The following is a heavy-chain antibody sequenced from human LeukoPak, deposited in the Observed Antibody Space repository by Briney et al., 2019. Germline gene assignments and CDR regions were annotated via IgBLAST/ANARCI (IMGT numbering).Heavy chain of an antibody. CDR2: MNPNSGNT. D-gene: IGHD3-22*01. CDR1: GYTFTSYD. Sequence: ASVKVSCKASGYTFTSYDINWVRQATGQGLEWMGWMNPNSGNTGYAQKFQGRVTMTRNTSISTAYMELSSLRSEDTAVYYCAVHKYYYDSSGYYARWWYFDLWGRGTLVTVSS. V-gene: IGHV1-8*01. J-gene: IGHJ2*01. CDR3: AVHKYYYDSSGYYARWWYFDL.